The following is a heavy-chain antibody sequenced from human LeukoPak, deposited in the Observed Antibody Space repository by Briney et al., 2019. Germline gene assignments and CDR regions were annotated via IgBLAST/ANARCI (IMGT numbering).Heavy chain of an antibody. J-gene: IGHJ4*02. CDR2: ISGSGGST. D-gene: IGHD3-16*02. V-gene: IGHV3-23*01. CDR3: AKDPKYYDYVWGSYRYTRESDY. CDR1: GFTFSSYA. Sequence: SGGSLRLSCAASGFTFSSYAMSWVRQAPGKGLEWVSAISGSGGSTYYADSVKGRFTISRDNSKNTLYLQMNSLRAEDTAVYYCAKDPKYYDYVWGSYRYTRESDYWGQGTLVTVSS.